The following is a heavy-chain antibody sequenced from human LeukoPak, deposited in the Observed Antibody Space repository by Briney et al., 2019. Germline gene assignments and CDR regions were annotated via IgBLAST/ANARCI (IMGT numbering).Heavy chain of an antibody. CDR2: IYYSGST. J-gene: IGHJ4*02. Sequence: SETLSLTCTVSGGSISSYYWSWIRQHPGKGLEWIGYIYYSGSTYYNPSLKSRVTISVDTSKNQFSLKLSSVTAADTAVYYCARGSSHYGSGSYLDYWGQGTLVTVSS. CDR1: GGSISSYY. V-gene: IGHV4-59*06. D-gene: IGHD3-10*01. CDR3: ARGSSHYGSGSYLDY.